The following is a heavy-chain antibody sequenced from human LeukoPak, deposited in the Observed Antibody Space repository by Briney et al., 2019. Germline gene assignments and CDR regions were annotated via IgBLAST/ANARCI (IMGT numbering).Heavy chain of an antibody. D-gene: IGHD4-17*01. CDR2: ISYDGSNK. V-gene: IGHV3-30-3*01. J-gene: IGHJ4*02. Sequence: GGSLRLSCAASGFTFDDYAMHWVRQAPGKGLEWVAVISYDGSNKYYADSVKGRFTISRDNSKNTLYLQMNSLRAEDTAVYYCARDGTDYDYGDLTPGVDWGQGTLVTVSS. CDR1: GFTFDDYA. CDR3: ARDGTDYDYGDLTPGVD.